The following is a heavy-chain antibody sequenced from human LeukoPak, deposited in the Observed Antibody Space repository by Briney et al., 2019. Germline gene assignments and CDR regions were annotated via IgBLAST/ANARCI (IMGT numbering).Heavy chain of an antibody. D-gene: IGHD5-24*01. V-gene: IGHV4-39*01. J-gene: IGHJ4*02. CDR1: VGSLSRSSYF. CDR3: ARHTSRDGYNYGDY. Sequence: PSETLSLTCTVSVGSLSRSSYFWGWICQPPGKGREWIGSIYDSSRTYSNPALNSRITISEHTSKTQFPQKLSSVPAADTAVYYCARHTSRDGYNYGDYWGQGTLVTVSS. CDR2: IYDSSRT.